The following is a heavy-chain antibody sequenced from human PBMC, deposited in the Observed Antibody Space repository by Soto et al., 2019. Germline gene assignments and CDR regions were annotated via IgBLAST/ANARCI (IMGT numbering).Heavy chain of an antibody. CDR3: ARASTVYDILTYFDY. J-gene: IGHJ4*02. CDR1: GGSISSGGYF. Sequence: PSETLSLTCAVSGGSISSGGYFWSWIRQPPGKGLEWIGYIYHSGSTYYNPSLKSRVTISVDRSKNQFSLKLSSVTAADTAVYYCARASTVYDILTYFDYWGQGTLVTVPQ. CDR2: IYHSGST. D-gene: IGHD3-9*01. V-gene: IGHV4-30-2*01.